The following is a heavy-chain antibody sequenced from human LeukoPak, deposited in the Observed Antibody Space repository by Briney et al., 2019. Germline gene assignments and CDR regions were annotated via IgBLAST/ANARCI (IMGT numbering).Heavy chain of an antibody. D-gene: IGHD1-26*01. V-gene: IGHV3-48*01. CDR1: GFTFSSYS. Sequence: GGSLRLSCAASGFTFSSYSMNWVRQAPGKGLEWVSSISSSSSTIYYADSVKGRFTISRDNAKNSLYLQMNSLRAEDTAVYYCASLGPCSGSYSSDYWGQGTLVTVSS. J-gene: IGHJ4*02. CDR3: ASLGPCSGSYSSDY. CDR2: ISSSSSTI.